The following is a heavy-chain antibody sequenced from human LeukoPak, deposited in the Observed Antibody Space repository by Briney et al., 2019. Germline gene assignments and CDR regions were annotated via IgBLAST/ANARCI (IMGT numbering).Heavy chain of an antibody. CDR1: GGSISRYY. CDR2: IYYSGST. Sequence: PSETLSLTCTVSGGSISRYYWSWIRQPPGKGLEWIGYIYYSGSTNYNPSLKSRVTISVDTSKNQFSLKLRSVTAADTAVYYCARAPGYSKYVPDYWGQGTLVTVSS. V-gene: IGHV4-59*01. J-gene: IGHJ4*02. D-gene: IGHD6-13*01. CDR3: ARAPGYSKYVPDY.